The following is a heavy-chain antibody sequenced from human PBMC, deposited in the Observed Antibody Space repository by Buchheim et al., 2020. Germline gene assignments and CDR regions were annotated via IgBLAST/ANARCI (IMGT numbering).Heavy chain of an antibody. J-gene: IGHJ6*03. CDR1: GGSISSGGYY. Sequence: QVQLQESGPGLVKPSQTLSLTCTVSGGSISSGGYYWSWIRQHPGKGLEWIGYIYYSGSTYYNPSLKSRVTISVNTSKNHFSLKLSSVTTADTAVYYCARDSSGWYGDYYYYYYMDVWGKGTT. CDR2: IYYSGST. CDR3: ARDSSGWYGDYYYYYYMDV. D-gene: IGHD6-19*01. V-gene: IGHV4-31*03.